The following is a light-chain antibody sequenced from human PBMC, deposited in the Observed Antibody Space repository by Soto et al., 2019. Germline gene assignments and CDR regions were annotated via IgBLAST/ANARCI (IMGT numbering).Light chain of an antibody. CDR3: AAWDDRLSDLL. V-gene: IGLV1-44*01. CDR1: NSNIGSNP. CDR2: SNY. Sequence: QSVLTQPPSASGTPGQRVTISCSGSNSNIGSNPVHWYQQFPGTAPKVLIYSNYQRPSGVPDRFSGSKSGTSASLAISGLQSEDEADYHCAAWDDRLSDLLFGGGTKVTVL. J-gene: IGLJ2*01.